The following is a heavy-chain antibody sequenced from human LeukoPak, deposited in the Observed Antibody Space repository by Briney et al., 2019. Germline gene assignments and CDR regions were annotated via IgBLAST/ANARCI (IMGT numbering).Heavy chain of an antibody. V-gene: IGHV3-66*01. J-gene: IGHJ4*02. CDR1: GFTVSSNY. Sequence: PGGSLSLSCTASGFTVSSNYMSWVRQAPGKGLEWVSVIYSGGSTYYADSVKGRFTISRDNSKNTLYLQMNSLRAEDTAVYYCAREYNYGFARYFDYWGQGTLVTVSS. CDR2: IYSGGST. CDR3: AREYNYGFARYFDY. D-gene: IGHD5-18*01.